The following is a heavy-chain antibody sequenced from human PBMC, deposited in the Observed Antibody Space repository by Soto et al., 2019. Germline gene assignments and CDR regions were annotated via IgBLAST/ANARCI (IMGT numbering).Heavy chain of an antibody. J-gene: IGHJ6*02. Sequence: SVKVSCKASGGTFSSYAISWVRQAPGQGLEWMGGIIPIFGTANYAQKFQGRVTIIADESTSTAYMELSSLRSEDTAVYYCARDYDILTGYIADYYYVMDVWGQGTTVTVSS. CDR3: ARDYDILTGYIADYYYVMDV. D-gene: IGHD3-9*01. CDR1: GGTFSSYA. V-gene: IGHV1-69*13. CDR2: IIPIFGTA.